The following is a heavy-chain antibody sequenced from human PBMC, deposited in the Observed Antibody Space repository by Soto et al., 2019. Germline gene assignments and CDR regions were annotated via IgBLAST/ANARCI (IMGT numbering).Heavy chain of an antibody. CDR3: ARDPGEYSSSWGLGYYYYYGMDV. CDR2: TYYRSKWYN. D-gene: IGHD6-6*01. J-gene: IGHJ6*02. V-gene: IGHV6-1*01. Sequence: SQTLSLTCAISGDSVSSNSAAWNWIRQSPSRGLEWLGRTYYRSKWYNDYAVSVKSRITINPDTSKKQFSLQLNSVTPEDTAVYYCARDPGEYSSSWGLGYYYYYGMDVWGQGTTVTVSS. CDR1: GDSVSSNSAA.